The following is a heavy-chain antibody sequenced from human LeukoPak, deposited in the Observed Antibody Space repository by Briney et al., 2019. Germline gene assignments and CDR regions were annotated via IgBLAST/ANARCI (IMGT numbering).Heavy chain of an antibody. V-gene: IGHV5-10-1*01. CDR1: GYSFTSYW. J-gene: IGHJ4*02. CDR2: IDPSDSKT. CDR3: SIFDF. Sequence: HGESLKISCKGSGYSFTSYWIGWVRQMPGKGLEWMGRIDPSDSKTNHSPSFQGHVTISADKSISTAYLQWSSLKASDAAMYYCSIFDFWAQGTLVTVSS.